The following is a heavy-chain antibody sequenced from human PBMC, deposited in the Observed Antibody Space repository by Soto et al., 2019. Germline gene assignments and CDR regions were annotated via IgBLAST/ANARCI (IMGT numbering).Heavy chain of an antibody. CDR3: GKVLVGATGHTDPDS. Sequence: QVQLQESGPGLVKPSETLSLTCTVSGGSIYRSGYYWGWIRQPPGRGLEWIGNIDYNGVTYSNPSLKSRVTISRDTSKNQFSLKLTSVTAADTALYYCGKVLVGATGHTDPDSWGPGTLVAVSS. CDR2: IDYNGVT. CDR1: GGSIYRSGYY. J-gene: IGHJ4*02. D-gene: IGHD2-15*01. V-gene: IGHV4-39*01.